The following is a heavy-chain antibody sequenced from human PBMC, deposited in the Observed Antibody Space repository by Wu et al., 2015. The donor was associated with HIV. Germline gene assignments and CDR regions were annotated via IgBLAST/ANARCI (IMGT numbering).Heavy chain of an antibody. Sequence: QVQLVQSGAEVKKPGASVKVSCKASGYTFTGYYMHWVRQAPGQGLEWMGWINPNSGGTNYAQKFQGRVTMTRDTSISTAYMELSRLRSDDTAVYYCARGDYYDSSGYYPFDYWGQGTLVTVSS. CDR3: ARGDYYDSSGYYPFDY. CDR1: GYTFTGYY. CDR2: INPNSGGT. D-gene: IGHD3-22*01. V-gene: IGHV1-2*02. J-gene: IGHJ4*02.